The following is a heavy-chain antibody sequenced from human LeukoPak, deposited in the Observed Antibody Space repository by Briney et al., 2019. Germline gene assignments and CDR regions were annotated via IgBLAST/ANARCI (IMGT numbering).Heavy chain of an antibody. CDR1: GFTFSSYA. CDR2: MSGSGGST. D-gene: IGHD3-22*01. V-gene: IGHV3-23*01. Sequence: GGSLRLSCAASGFTFSSYAMSWVRQAPGKGLEWVSAMSGSGGSTYYADSVKDRFTISRDNSKNTLYLHMNSLKAEDTAVYYCAKRDGSGYYYFDYWGQGTLVTVSS. J-gene: IGHJ4*02. CDR3: AKRDGSGYYYFDY.